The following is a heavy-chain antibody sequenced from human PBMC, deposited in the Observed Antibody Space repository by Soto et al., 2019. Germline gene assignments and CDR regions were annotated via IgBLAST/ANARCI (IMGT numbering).Heavy chain of an antibody. V-gene: IGHV4-39*01. D-gene: IGHD3-3*02. Sequence: SETLSLTCTVSGGSISSSSYYWGWIRQPPGKGLEWIGSIYYSGSTYYNPSLKSRVTISVDTSKNQFSLKLSSVTAADMAVYYCARRLAISASGMDVWGQGTTVTVSS. CDR1: GGSISSSSYY. J-gene: IGHJ6*02. CDR2: IYYSGST. CDR3: ARRLAISASGMDV.